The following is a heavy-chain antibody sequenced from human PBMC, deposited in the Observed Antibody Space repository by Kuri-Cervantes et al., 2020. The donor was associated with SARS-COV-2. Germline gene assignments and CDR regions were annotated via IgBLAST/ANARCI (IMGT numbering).Heavy chain of an antibody. CDR1: GFTFSSYA. CDR2: ISGSGGST. D-gene: IGHD2-2*02. CDR3: AKDRVPAAIQYYYYGMDV. Sequence: GESLKISCAASGFTFSSYAMSWVRQAPGKGLEWVSAISGSGGSTYYADSVKGRFTISRDNSKNTLYLQMSSLRAEDTAVYYCAKDRVPAAIQYYYYGMDVWGQGTTVTVSS. J-gene: IGHJ6*02. V-gene: IGHV3-23*01.